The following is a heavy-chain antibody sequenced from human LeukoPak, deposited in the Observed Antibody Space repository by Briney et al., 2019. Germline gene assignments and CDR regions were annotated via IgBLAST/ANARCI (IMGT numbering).Heavy chain of an antibody. J-gene: IGHJ5*02. CDR1: GGSISSYY. Sequence: SETLSLTCTVSGGSISSYYWSWIRQPPGTGLEWIGYIYYSGSTNYNPSLKSRVTISVDTSKNQFSLKLSSVTAADTAVYYCARDRELWFGEPFDPWGQGTLVTVSS. D-gene: IGHD3-10*01. CDR2: IYYSGST. V-gene: IGHV4-59*01. CDR3: ARDRELWFGEPFDP.